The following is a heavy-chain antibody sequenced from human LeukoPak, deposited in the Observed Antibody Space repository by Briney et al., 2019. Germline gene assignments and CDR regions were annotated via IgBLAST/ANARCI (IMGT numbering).Heavy chain of an antibody. CDR2: INTNTGNP. CDR1: GYTFTSYA. J-gene: IGHJ5*02. Sequence: ASVKVSCKASGYTFTSYAMNWVRQAPGQGLEWMGWINTNTGNPTYAQGFTGRFVFSLDTSVSTAYLQISSLKAEDTAVYYCARETGLGYCSGGSCYRKPRWAGKNWFDPWGQGTLVTVSS. CDR3: ARETGLGYCSGGSCYRKPRWAGKNWFDP. V-gene: IGHV7-4-1*02. D-gene: IGHD2-15*01.